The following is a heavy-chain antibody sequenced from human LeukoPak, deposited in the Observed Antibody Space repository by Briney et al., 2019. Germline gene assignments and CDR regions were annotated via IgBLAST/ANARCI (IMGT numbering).Heavy chain of an antibody. CDR3: ARPGCYDNGDYRGWCAFDY. CDR2: INPNSGGT. J-gene: IGHJ4*02. CDR1: GYTFTGYY. V-gene: IGHV1-2*02. Sequence: ASVKVSCKASGYTFTGYYMHWVRQAPGQGLEWMGWINPNSGGTNYAQKFQGRVIMTRDTSISTAYMELSRLRSDDTAVYYCARPGCYDNGDYRGWCAFDYWGQGTLVTVSS. D-gene: IGHD4-17*01.